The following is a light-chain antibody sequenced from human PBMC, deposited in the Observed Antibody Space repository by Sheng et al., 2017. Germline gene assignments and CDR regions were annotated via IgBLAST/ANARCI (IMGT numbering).Light chain of an antibody. CDR3: SSYTSSTTGV. CDR2: EGS. Sequence: QSALTQPASVSGSPGQSITISCTGTSSDVGSYNLVSWYQQYSGKAPKLMIYEGSKRPSGVSNRFSGSKSGNTASLTISGLQAEDEADYYCSSYTSSTTGVFGTGTKVTVL. V-gene: IGLV2-14*02. J-gene: IGLJ1*01. CDR1: SSDVGSYNL.